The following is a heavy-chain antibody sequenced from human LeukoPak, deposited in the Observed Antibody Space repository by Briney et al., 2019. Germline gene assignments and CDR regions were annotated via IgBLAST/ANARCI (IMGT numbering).Heavy chain of an antibody. J-gene: IGHJ5*02. CDR3: ARVLVSPDWFDP. V-gene: IGHV4-34*01. CDR2: INHSGST. Sequence: PSETLSLTCAVYGGSFSGYYWSWIRQPPGKGLEWIGEINHSGSTNYNPSLKSRATVSVDTSKNQFSLKLSSVTAADTAVYYCARVLVSPDWFDPWGQGTLVTVSS. CDR1: GGSFSGYY. D-gene: IGHD5/OR15-5a*01.